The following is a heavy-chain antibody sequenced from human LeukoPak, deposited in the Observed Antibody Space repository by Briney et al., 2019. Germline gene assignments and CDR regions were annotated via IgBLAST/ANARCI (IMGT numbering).Heavy chain of an antibody. D-gene: IGHD4-17*01. Sequence: PGGSLRLSCTVSGFTFSNYAMSWVRQAPGKGLEWVSAISSTGGNKYHADSVKGRFTISRDNSKNTLYLQMNTLRLEDTAVYYCARRGESTNYGDYRFDSWGQGTLVIVSS. CDR2: ISSTGGNK. CDR3: ARRGESTNYGDYRFDS. V-gene: IGHV3-23*01. J-gene: IGHJ4*02. CDR1: GFTFSNYA.